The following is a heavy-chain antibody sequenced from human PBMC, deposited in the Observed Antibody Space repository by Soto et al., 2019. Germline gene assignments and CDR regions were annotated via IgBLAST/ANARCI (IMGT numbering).Heavy chain of an antibody. CDR2: ICGSGGST. Sequence: GGSLRLSCAASGFTFSSYAMSWVRQAPGKGLEWVSAICGSGGSTYYADSVKGRFTISRDNSKNTLYLQMNSLRAEDTAVYYWAKDLWSYYYDSSGYYGDASDIWGKGTMVTVPS. J-gene: IGHJ3*02. CDR3: AKDLWSYYYDSSGYYGDASDI. V-gene: IGHV3-23*01. D-gene: IGHD3-22*01. CDR1: GFTFSSYA.